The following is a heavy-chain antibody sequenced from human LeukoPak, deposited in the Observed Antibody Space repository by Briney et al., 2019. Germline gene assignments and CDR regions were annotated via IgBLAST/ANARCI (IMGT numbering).Heavy chain of an antibody. V-gene: IGHV4-39*01. CDR3: ARLSIFGVAPTYYFDY. D-gene: IGHD3-3*01. CDR1: GGSISSSSYY. Sequence: SETLSLTCTVSGGSISSSSYYWGWIRQPPGKGLEWIGSIYYSGSTYYNPSLKSRVTISVDTSKNQFSMKLSSVTAADTAVYYCARLSIFGVAPTYYFDYWGQGTLVTVSS. CDR2: IYYSGST. J-gene: IGHJ4*02.